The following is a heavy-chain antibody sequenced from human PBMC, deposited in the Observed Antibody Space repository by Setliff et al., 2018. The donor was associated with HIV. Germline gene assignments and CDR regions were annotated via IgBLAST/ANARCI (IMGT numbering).Heavy chain of an antibody. V-gene: IGHV4-59*08. CDR1: GGSIGSYY. D-gene: IGHD1-26*01. Sequence: SETLSLTCIVSGGSIGSYYWSWIRQSPGKGLEWIGYVYYTGCTNYNPSLKSRVTIGVDPSKNQFSLKLTSGTAADAAVYYCARRRPPPSGLYSAYYMDVWGTGTTVTVSS. CDR2: VYYTGCT. CDR3: ARRRPPPSGLYSAYYMDV. J-gene: IGHJ6*03.